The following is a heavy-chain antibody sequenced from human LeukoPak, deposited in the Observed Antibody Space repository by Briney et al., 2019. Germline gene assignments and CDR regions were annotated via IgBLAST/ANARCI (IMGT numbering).Heavy chain of an antibody. V-gene: IGHV4-34*01. CDR2: INHSGST. J-gene: IGHJ4*02. CDR1: GGSFSDYY. D-gene: IGHD5-12*01. Sequence: SETLSLTCAVYGGSFSDYYWSWIRQPPGKGLEWIGEINHSGSTNYNPSLKSRVTISVDTSKNQFSLKLSPVTAADTAVYYCARGGQWLRFVYLDYWGQGTLVTVSS. CDR3: ARGGQWLRFVYLDY.